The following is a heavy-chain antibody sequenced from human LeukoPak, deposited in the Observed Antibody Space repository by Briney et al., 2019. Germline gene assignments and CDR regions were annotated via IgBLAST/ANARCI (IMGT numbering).Heavy chain of an antibody. CDR1: GGSISSYY. CDR3: AREGGWPRYFDY. D-gene: IGHD6-19*01. Sequence: SETLSLTCTVSGGSISSYYWNWIRQLPGKGLEWIGYIYYSGSTNYNPSLKSRVTISVDTSKNQFSLKLSSVTAADTAVYYCAREGGWPRYFDYWGQGTLVTVSS. CDR2: IYYSGST. V-gene: IGHV4-59*01. J-gene: IGHJ4*02.